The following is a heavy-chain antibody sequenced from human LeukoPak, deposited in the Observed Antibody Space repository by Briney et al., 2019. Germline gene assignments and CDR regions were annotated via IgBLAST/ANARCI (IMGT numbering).Heavy chain of an antibody. CDR2: ISSNGGST. J-gene: IGHJ3*02. D-gene: IGHD6-13*01. CDR3: ARVGQLVLSAFDI. V-gene: IGHV3-64*01. Sequence: GGSLRLSCAASGFTFSSYAMHWVRQAPGKGLEYVSAISSNGGSTYYANSVKGRFTISRDNSKNTLYLQMGSLRAEDMAVYYCARVGQLVLSAFDIWGQGTMVTVSS. CDR1: GFTFSSYA.